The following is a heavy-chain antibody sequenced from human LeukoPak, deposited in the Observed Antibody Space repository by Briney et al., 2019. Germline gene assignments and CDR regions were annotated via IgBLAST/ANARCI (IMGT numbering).Heavy chain of an antibody. J-gene: IGHJ4*02. CDR1: GGSFSGYY. D-gene: IGHD3-9*01. CDR3: ARRRVYYDILTGYYSPSGPFDY. Sequence: SETLSLTCAVYGGSFSGYYWSWIRQPPGKGLEWIGEINHSGSTNYNPSLKSRVTISVDTSKNQFSLKLSSVTAADTAVYYCARRRVYYDILTGYYSPSGPFDYWGQGTLVTVSS. CDR2: INHSGST. V-gene: IGHV4-34*01.